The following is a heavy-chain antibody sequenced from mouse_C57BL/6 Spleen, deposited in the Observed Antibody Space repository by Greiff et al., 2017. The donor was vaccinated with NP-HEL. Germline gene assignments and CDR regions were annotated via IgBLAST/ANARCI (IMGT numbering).Heavy chain of an antibody. V-gene: IGHV1-18*01. D-gene: IGHD2-4*01. CDR3: ARQIYYDYDGYAMDY. Sequence: EVQRVESGPELVKPGASVKIPCKASGYTFTDYNMDWVKQSHGKSLEWIGDINPNNGGTIYNQKFKGKATLTVDKSSSTAYMELRSLTSEDTAVYYCARQIYYDYDGYAMDYWGQGTSVTVSS. J-gene: IGHJ4*01. CDR2: INPNNGGT. CDR1: GYTFTDYN.